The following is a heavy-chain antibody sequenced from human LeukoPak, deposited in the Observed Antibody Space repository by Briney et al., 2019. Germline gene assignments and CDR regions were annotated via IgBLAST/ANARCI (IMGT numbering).Heavy chain of an antibody. Sequence: GGSLRLSCAASGFTFSSYWMHWVRQASGKGLVWVSRITSGGSRTIYADSVKGLFTISRDNAKNTLYLQLNSLRAGDTAVYYCARDLNTYSADYWAQRTLVTVSS. CDR2: ITSGGSRT. J-gene: IGHJ4*02. V-gene: IGHV3-74*01. CDR3: ARDLNTYSADY. D-gene: IGHD4-11*01. CDR1: GFTFSSYW.